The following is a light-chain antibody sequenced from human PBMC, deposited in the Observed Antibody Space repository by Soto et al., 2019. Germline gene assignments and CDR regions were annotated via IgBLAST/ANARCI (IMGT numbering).Light chain of an antibody. CDR3: SSYTTSTTWV. J-gene: IGLJ3*02. V-gene: IGLV2-14*03. CDR2: DVS. CDR1: SSDVGAHNY. Sequence: QSALTQPASVSGSPGQSITISCTGTSSDVGAHNYVSWYQQHPGKAPKLMIYDVSARPSGVSNRFSGSKSGNTASLTISGVQAEDEADYYCSSYTTSTTWVFGGGTQLTVL.